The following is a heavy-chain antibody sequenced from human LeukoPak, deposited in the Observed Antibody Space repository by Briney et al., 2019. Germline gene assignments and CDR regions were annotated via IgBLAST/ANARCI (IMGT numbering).Heavy chain of an antibody. J-gene: IGHJ4*02. V-gene: IGHV4-39*07. Sequence: SETLSLTCTVSGGSISRSSYYWGWIRQPPGKGLEWIGSIYYSGSTYYNSSLESRVTISIDTSRTQVSLRLNSVTAADTAVYYCARGDSNTWYPSGRYFDYWGQGTLVSVSS. CDR2: IYYSGST. CDR1: GGSISRSSYY. D-gene: IGHD6-13*01. CDR3: ARGDSNTWYPSGRYFDY.